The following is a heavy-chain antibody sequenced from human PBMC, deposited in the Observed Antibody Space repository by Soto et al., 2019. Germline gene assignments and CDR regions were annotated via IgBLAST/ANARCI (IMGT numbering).Heavy chain of an antibody. J-gene: IGHJ6*02. Sequence: QAQLVQSGAEVKKPGASVKDSCKASGYNFTILGISWVRQAPGQGLEWVGWISAHNGDTNYVQKFQGRVTMTTDTSTRTAYMEVRIPRYEDTAVYCWARLYIVGLGMLYGVDVWCPGTTVYASS. CDR3: ARLYIVGLGMLYGVDV. D-gene: IGHD1-26*01. V-gene: IGHV1-18*01. CDR2: ISAHNGDT. CDR1: GYNFTILG.